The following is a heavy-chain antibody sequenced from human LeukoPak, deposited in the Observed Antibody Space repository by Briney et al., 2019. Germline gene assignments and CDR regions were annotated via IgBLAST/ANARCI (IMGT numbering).Heavy chain of an antibody. Sequence: SETLSHTCAVSSYSISSNYYWNWIRQPPGKGLEWIGSIYQSGSTYYNPSLKSRVTISVDKSKNQFSLKLNSVTAADTAVYYCVTCRAYIRGGFDFWGQGALVTVSS. CDR2: IYQSGST. J-gene: IGHJ4*02. D-gene: IGHD2-15*01. V-gene: IGHV4-38-2*01. CDR1: SYSISSNYY. CDR3: VTCRAYIRGGFDF.